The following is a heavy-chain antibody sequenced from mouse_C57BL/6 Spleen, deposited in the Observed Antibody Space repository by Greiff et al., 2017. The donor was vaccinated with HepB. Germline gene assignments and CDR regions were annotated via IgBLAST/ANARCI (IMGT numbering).Heavy chain of an antibody. Sequence: VQLQQSGAELVRPGASVTLSCKASGYTFTDYEMHWVKQTPVHGLEWIGAIDPETGGTAYNQKFKGKAILTADKSSSKAYMGLRSLTSEDSAVYYFTRDGYYVYWYFDVWGTGTTVTVSS. CDR1: GYTFTDYE. CDR2: IDPETGGT. V-gene: IGHV1-15*01. CDR3: TRDGYYVYWYFDV. J-gene: IGHJ1*03. D-gene: IGHD2-3*01.